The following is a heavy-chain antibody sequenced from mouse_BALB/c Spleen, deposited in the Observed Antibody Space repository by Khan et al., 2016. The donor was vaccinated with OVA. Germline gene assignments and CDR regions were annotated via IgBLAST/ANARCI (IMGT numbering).Heavy chain of an antibody. CDR2: IYPETDNT. D-gene: IGHD1-1*01. CDR1: GYIFTSYW. CDR3: SIEEALFYVYY. Sequence: QVQLKESGAELVRPGASVKLSCKTSGYIFTSYWIHWVKQRSGQGLEWIARIYPETDNTYYNEKLKDKATLTADKSSSTAYMQLSSPKSEDSSVHLFSIEEALFYVYYRGQGTTLPGSS. V-gene: IGHV1-76*01. J-gene: IGHJ2*01.